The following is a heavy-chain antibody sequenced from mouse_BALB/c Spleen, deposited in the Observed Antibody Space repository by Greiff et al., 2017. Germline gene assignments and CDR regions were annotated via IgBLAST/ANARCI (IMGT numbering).Heavy chain of an antibody. V-gene: IGHV1S127*01. CDR1: GYTFTSYW. J-gene: IGHJ4*01. Sequence: QVQLQQPGAELVKPGASVKMSCKASGYTFTSYWMHWVKQRPGQGLEWIGTIDPSDSYTSYNQKFKGKATLTVDTSSSTAYMQLSSLTSEDSAVYYCTTSTMEMDYWGQGTSVTVSS. D-gene: IGHD2-1*01. CDR3: TTSTMEMDY. CDR2: IDPSDSYT.